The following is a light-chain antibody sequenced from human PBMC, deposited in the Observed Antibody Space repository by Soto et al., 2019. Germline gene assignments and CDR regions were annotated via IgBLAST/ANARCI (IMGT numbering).Light chain of an antibody. CDR1: QSIDNK. CDR3: QQFHYWWT. J-gene: IGKJ1*01. CDR2: GAS. V-gene: IGKV3-15*01. Sequence: EIVMTQSPATLSVSPGERATLSCRASQSIDNKLVWYQQKPGQVPRLLIYGASTRATGIPARFSGSGSGTEFTLTISSLLSEDFAFYYCQQFHYWWTFGQGTKVDIK.